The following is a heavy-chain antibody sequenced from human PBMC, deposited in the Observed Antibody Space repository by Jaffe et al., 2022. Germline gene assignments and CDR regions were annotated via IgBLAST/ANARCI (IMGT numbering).Heavy chain of an antibody. CDR2: IRGRGDAT. D-gene: IGHD2-21*01. CDR3: AKEGAELGEGYFQH. J-gene: IGHJ1*01. Sequence: EVQLLESGGGLVQPGGSLRLSCAASGFTFSSYAMSWVRQAPGKGLEWVSAIRGRGDATFYTDSVKGRFTIARDNSKNTLSLQMNSLRADDTATYYCAKEGAELGEGYFQHWGQGILVTVSS. V-gene: IGHV3-23*01. CDR1: GFTFSSYA.